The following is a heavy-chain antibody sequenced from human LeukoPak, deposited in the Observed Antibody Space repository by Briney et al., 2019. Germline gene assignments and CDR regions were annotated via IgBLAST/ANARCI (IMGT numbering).Heavy chain of an antibody. CDR3: ARQSTRLFNTGSYYPPPAYDY. CDR2: ISTYNDNT. CDR1: GYTFNTYN. V-gene: IGHV1-18*01. J-gene: IGHJ4*02. Sequence: GASVKVSCKASGYTFNTYNISWVRQAPGQGLEWMGWISTYNDNTNYAQKFQGRVTMTTDTSTSTAYMELRSLRSDDTAVYYCARQSTRLFNTGSYYPPPAYDYWGQGTLVLVSS. D-gene: IGHD1-26*01.